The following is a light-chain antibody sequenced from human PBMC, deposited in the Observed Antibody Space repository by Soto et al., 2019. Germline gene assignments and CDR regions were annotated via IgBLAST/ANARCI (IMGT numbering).Light chain of an antibody. V-gene: IGKV3-15*01. Sequence: EIVMTPSPATLSSSPGERATLSCMGSQSISSDVSWYQQKPGQAPRLLIYGSSTRATGVPPRFSGSASGTEFTLTISSLQSEDFGVYYCQQYNDWPRTFGQGRRLEIK. J-gene: IGKJ5*01. CDR3: QQYNDWPRT. CDR1: QSISSD. CDR2: GSS.